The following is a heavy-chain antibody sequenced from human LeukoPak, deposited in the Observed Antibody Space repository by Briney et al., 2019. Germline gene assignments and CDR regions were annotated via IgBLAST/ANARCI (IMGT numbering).Heavy chain of an antibody. Sequence: ASVKVSCKASGYTFTSYAIHWVRQAPGQRLEWMGWIDAGNGSTKYSQKFQGRVTISRDTSASTAYMELSSLRSEDTAVYYCARDRSSSWYYFDYWGQGTLVTVSS. CDR3: ARDRSSSWYYFDY. CDR1: GYTFTSYA. V-gene: IGHV1-3*01. CDR2: IDAGNGST. J-gene: IGHJ4*02. D-gene: IGHD6-13*01.